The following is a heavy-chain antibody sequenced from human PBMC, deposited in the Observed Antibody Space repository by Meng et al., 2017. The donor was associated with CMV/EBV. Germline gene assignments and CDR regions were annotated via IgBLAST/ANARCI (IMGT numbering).Heavy chain of an antibody. CDR3: ARARVWGGQLTTVYGGALDY. CDR2: IIPIFGTA. D-gene: IGHD6-6*01. CDR1: GGTFSSYA. J-gene: IGHJ4*02. V-gene: IGHV1-69*05. Sequence: KISCKASGGTFSSYAISWVRQAPGQGLEWMGGIIPIFGTANYAQKFQGRVTITTDESTSTAYMELSSLRSEDTAVYYCARARVWGGQLTTVYGGALDYWGQGTLVTVSS.